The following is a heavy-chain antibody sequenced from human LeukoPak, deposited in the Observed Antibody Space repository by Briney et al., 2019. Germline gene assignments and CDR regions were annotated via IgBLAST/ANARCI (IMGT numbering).Heavy chain of an antibody. CDR2: INPSGGST. D-gene: IGHD3-22*01. J-gene: IGHJ4*02. CDR1: GYTFTSYY. Sequence: ASVKVSCKASGYTFTSYYMHWVRQAPGQGLEWMGIINPSGGSTSYAQKFQGRVTMTRDMSTSTVYMELSSLRSEDTAMYYCARRGIYYYDSSGRANYYFDYWGQGTLVTVSS. CDR3: ARRGIYYYDSSGRANYYFDY. V-gene: IGHV1-46*01.